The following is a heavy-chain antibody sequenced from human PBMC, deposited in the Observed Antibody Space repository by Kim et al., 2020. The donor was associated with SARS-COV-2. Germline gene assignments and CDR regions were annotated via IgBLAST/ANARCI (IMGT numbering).Heavy chain of an antibody. Sequence: SETLSLTCAVYGGSFSGYYWSWIRQPPGKGLEWIGEINHSGSTNYNPSLKSRVTISVDTSKNQFSLKLSSVTAADTAVYYCARACSSTSCSRFDPWGQGTLVTVSS. CDR3: ARACSSTSCSRFDP. J-gene: IGHJ5*02. V-gene: IGHV4-34*01. CDR2: INHSGST. D-gene: IGHD2-2*01. CDR1: GGSFSGYY.